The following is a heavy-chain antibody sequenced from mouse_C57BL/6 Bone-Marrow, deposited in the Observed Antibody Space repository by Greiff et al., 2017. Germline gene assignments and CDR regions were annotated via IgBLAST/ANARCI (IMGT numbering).Heavy chain of an antibody. CDR1: GYTFTSYG. CDR2: IYPRSGNT. V-gene: IGHV1-81*01. J-gene: IGHJ3*01. D-gene: IGHD1-1*01. Sequence: QVQLKQSGAELARPGASVKLSCKASGYTFTSYGISWVKQRTGQGLEWIGEIYPRSGNTYYNEKFKGKATLTSDKSSSTAYMELRNLTSEDSAVYLCAGGGYGNSFAYWGQGTLVTVSA. CDR3: AGGGYGNSFAY.